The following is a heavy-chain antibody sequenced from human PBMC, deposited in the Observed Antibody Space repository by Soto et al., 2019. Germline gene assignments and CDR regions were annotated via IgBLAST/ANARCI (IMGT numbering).Heavy chain of an antibody. J-gene: IGHJ6*02. D-gene: IGHD2-15*01. Sequence: QVQLQESGPGLVKPSETLSLTCNVSGGSISLFYWAWVRQPPGKGLEWIGFIYHTGSSSSDPSLKSRVTMSVDTSKNQISLKLTSVTAADTAVYYGARALSDYDYALDVWGQGATVTVSS. CDR2: IYHTGSS. CDR1: GGSISLFY. V-gene: IGHV4-59*01. CDR3: ARALSDYDYALDV.